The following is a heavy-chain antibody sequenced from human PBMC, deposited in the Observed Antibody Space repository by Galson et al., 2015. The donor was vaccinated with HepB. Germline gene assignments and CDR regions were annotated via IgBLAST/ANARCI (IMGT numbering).Heavy chain of an antibody. CDR1: GFTFSSYA. J-gene: IGHJ4*02. Sequence: SLRLSCAASGFTFSSYAMSWVRQAPRKGLEWVSAISGDGGSTYYADSVRGRFTISRDNSKNTLYLQMNSLRAEDTAVYYCASLTGIAVTGPDYGGQGTLVTVSS. D-gene: IGHD6-19*01. CDR2: ISGDGGST. CDR3: ASLTGIAVTGPDY. V-gene: IGHV3-23*01.